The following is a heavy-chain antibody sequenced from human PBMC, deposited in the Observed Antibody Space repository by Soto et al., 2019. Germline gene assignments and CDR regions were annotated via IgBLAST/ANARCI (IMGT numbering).Heavy chain of an antibody. V-gene: IGHV3-74*01. CDR1: GFTFSNSF. CDR2: IHTDGSST. Sequence: EVQLVESGGGLVQPGGSLRLSCVASGFTFSNSFMHWVRQAPGKGLVCVSGIHTDGSSTNYADSVKGRFTISRDNAKNTLYLQMNSLRVDDTAVYYCATSFVRGQGTLVTVSS. CDR3: ATSFV. J-gene: IGHJ1*01. D-gene: IGHD2-2*01.